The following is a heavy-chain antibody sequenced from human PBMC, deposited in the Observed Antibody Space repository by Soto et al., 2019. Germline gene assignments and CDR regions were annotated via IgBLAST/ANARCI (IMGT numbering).Heavy chain of an antibody. D-gene: IGHD2-2*01. CDR3: ARDRAVLVPAALNDYYYYGMDV. J-gene: IGHJ6*02. V-gene: IGHV1-8*01. Sequence: QVQLVQSGAEVKKPGASVKVSCKASGYTFTSYDINWVRQATGQGLEWMGWMNPNSGNTGYAQKFQGRVTMTRNTSISTAYMELSSRRSEDTAVYYCARDRAVLVPAALNDYYYYGMDVWGQGTTVTVSS. CDR1: GYTFTSYD. CDR2: MNPNSGNT.